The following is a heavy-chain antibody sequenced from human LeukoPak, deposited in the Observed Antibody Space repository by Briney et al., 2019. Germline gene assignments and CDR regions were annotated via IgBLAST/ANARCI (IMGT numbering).Heavy chain of an antibody. CDR3: ARAAGDRIGYFDL. CDR1: GLTVSSNY. CDR2: IYSGGDI. J-gene: IGHJ2*01. V-gene: IGHV3-53*01. D-gene: IGHD7-27*01. Sequence: GGSLRLSCAASGLTVSSNYMSWVRQAPGKGLEWVSVIYSGGDIYYAYSVKGRFTISRDSSKNTPYLQMNSLRVEDTAVYYCARAAGDRIGYFDLWGRGTLVTVSS.